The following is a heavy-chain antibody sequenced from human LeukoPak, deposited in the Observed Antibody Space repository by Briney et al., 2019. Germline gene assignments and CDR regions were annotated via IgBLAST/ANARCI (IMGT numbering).Heavy chain of an antibody. D-gene: IGHD1-1*01. J-gene: IGHJ3*02. V-gene: IGHV3-30*18. CDR2: ISYDGSNK. Sequence: GGSLRLSCAASGFTFSSYGMHWVRQAPGKGLEWVAVISYDGSNKYYADSVKGRFTISRDNSKNTLCLQMNSLRAEDTAIYYCAKGGTTGTTSPLRAFDMWGQGTMVTVSS. CDR3: AKGGTTGTTSPLRAFDM. CDR1: GFTFSSYG.